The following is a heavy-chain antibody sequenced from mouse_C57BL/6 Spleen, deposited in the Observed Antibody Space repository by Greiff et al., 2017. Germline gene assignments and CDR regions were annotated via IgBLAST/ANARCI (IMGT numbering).Heavy chain of an antibody. CDR1: GFTFSSYA. Sequence: EVKVVESGEGLVKPGGSLKLSCAASGFTFSSYAMSWVRQTPEKRLEWVAYISSGGDYIYYADTVKGRFTISRDNARNTLYLQMSSLKSEDTAMYYCTRDKASSGYSYAMDYWGQGTSVTVSS. J-gene: IGHJ4*01. CDR2: ISSGGDYI. CDR3: TRDKASSGYSYAMDY. D-gene: IGHD3-2*02. V-gene: IGHV5-9-1*02.